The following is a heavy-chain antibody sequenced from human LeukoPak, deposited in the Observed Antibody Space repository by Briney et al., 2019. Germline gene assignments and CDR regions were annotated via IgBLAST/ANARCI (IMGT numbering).Heavy chain of an antibody. CDR1: GFTFRTSW. D-gene: IGHD5-12*01. CDR3: VRAIVYSAYDYLGY. J-gene: IGHJ4*02. V-gene: IGHV3-74*01. Sequence: GGSLRLSCAASGFTFRTSWMHWVRQAPGKGLVWVSRINSDGSTTNYADSVKGRFTISRDNAKNTLYLPMNSLRAEDTAVYYCVRAIVYSAYDYLGYWGQGSLVTVSS. CDR2: INSDGSTT.